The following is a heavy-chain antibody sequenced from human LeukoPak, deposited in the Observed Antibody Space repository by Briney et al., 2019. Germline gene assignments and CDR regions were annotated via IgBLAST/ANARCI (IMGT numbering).Heavy chain of an antibody. Sequence: SETLSLTCTVSGGSISSGSYYWSWIRQPAGKGLEWIGRIYTSGSTNYNPSLKSRVTISVDTSKNQFSLKLSSVTAADTAVYYCARDLGSPYYYMDVWGKGTTVTVSS. CDR2: IYTSGST. J-gene: IGHJ6*03. V-gene: IGHV4-61*02. CDR1: GGSISSGSYY. CDR3: ARDLGSPYYYMDV.